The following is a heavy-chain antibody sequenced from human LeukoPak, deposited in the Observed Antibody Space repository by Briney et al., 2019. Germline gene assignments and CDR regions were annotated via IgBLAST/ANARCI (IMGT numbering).Heavy chain of an antibody. CDR1: GFTFSSYT. Sequence: PGGSLRLSCAASGFTFSSYTIHWVRQPPGKGLKWVAVISFDGSNKYYADSVKGRFTISRDNSKNTLYLQMNSLRAEDTAVYYCAREELGSSLGFDPWGQGTLVTVSS. V-gene: IGHV3-30-3*01. D-gene: IGHD3-16*01. CDR3: AREELGSSLGFDP. J-gene: IGHJ5*02. CDR2: ISFDGSNK.